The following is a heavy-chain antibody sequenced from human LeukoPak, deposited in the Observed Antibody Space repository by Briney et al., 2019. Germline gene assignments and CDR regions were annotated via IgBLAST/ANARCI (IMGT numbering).Heavy chain of an antibody. D-gene: IGHD2-8*01. J-gene: IGHJ4*02. Sequence: GSLRLSCAASGFTFSSYWMSWIRQPPGKGLEWIGYMYYSGSTNYNPSLKSRVTMSVDTSKNHFSLKMSSVTAADTAVYYCARDIGGRYSWYYFDYWGRGTLVTVSS. CDR1: GFTFSSYW. CDR2: MYYSGST. V-gene: IGHV4-59*01. CDR3: ARDIGGRYSWYYFDY.